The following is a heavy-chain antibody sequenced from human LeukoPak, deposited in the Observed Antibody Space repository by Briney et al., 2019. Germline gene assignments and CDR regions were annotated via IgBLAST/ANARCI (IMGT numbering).Heavy chain of an antibody. Sequence: ASVKVSCKASGYTFTDYYLHWVRQAPGQGLEWMGWINPKSGGTNYAQKFQGRVTMTRDTSISTIYMELSRLISDDTAVYYCARMGEFRADYFDYWGQGTLVTVSS. D-gene: IGHD3-16*01. CDR1: GYTFTDYY. J-gene: IGHJ4*02. V-gene: IGHV1-2*02. CDR2: INPKSGGT. CDR3: ARMGEFRADYFDY.